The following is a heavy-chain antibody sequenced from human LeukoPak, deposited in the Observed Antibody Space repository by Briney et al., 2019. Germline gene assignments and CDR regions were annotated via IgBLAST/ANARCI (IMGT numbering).Heavy chain of an antibody. D-gene: IGHD2-2*01. Sequence: GESLKISCKGSGYSFTSYWIGWVRQMPGKGLEWMGIIYPGDSDTRYSPSLQGQVTISADKSISTAYLQWSSLKASDTAMYYCARQELDCSSTSCWGDWFDPWGKGTLVTVSS. CDR2: IYPGDSDT. J-gene: IGHJ5*02. V-gene: IGHV5-51*01. CDR1: GYSFTSYW. CDR3: ARQELDCSSTSCWGDWFDP.